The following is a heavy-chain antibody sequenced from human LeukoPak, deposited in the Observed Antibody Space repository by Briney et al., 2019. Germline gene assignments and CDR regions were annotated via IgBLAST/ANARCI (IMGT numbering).Heavy chain of an antibody. Sequence: GGTLRLSCAASGFTFSNAWMTWVRQAPGKGLDWVGRIKINRDGGTTESPATVKARLTNTRDKSKNPCFLQLNSLKTEETALYYRGGFVYWGQGTLVTVSS. CDR2: IKINRDGGTT. CDR3: GGFVY. V-gene: IGHV3-15*01. J-gene: IGHJ4*02. CDR1: GFTFSNAW.